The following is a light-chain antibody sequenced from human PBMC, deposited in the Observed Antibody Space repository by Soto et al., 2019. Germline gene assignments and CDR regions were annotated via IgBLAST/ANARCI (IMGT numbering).Light chain of an antibody. V-gene: IGLV1-44*01. CDR2: SNN. CDR3: AAWDDSLNVLYV. CDR1: SSNIGSNT. Sequence: QSVLTQPPSASGTPGQRVTISCSGSSSNIGSNTVNWYQQLPGTAPKLLIYSNNQRPSGVPDRFSGSKSGTSASLAISGLQSEDEADYYCAAWDDSLNVLYVFGTGTKLT. J-gene: IGLJ1*01.